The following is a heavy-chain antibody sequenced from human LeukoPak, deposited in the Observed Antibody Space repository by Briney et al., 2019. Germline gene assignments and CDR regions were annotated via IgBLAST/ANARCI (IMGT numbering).Heavy chain of an antibody. Sequence: ASVKASCKASGYTFTGYYMHWVRQAPGQGLEWMGWINPNSGGTNYAQKFQGRVTMTRDTSISTAYMELSRLRSDDTAVYYCARDRYYDSSGYYFDYWGQGTLVTVSS. CDR3: ARDRYYDSSGYYFDY. V-gene: IGHV1-2*02. D-gene: IGHD3-22*01. J-gene: IGHJ4*02. CDR1: GYTFTGYY. CDR2: INPNSGGT.